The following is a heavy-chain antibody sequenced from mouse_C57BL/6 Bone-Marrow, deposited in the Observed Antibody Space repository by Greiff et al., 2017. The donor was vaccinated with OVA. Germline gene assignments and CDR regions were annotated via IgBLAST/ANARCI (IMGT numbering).Heavy chain of an antibody. V-gene: IGHV1-53*01. CDR1: GYTFTSYW. D-gene: IGHD1-1*01. CDR2: INPSNGGT. Sequence: QVQLQQPGTELVKPGASVKLSCKASGYTFTSYWMHWVKQRPGQGLEWIGNINPSNGGTNYNEKFKSKATLTVDKSSSTAYMQLSSLTSEDSAVYYWARITTVVDLYFDVWGTGTTVTVSS. J-gene: IGHJ1*03. CDR3: ARITTVVDLYFDV.